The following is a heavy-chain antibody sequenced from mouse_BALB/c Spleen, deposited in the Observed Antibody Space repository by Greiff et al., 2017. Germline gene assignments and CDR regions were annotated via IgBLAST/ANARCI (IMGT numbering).Heavy chain of an antibody. D-gene: IGHD2-3*01. V-gene: IGHV2-9*02. CDR2: IWAGGST. J-gene: IGHJ3*01. CDR1: GFSLTSYG. CDR3: ARDYDGYPWFAY. Sequence: QVQLKQSGPGLVAPSQSLSITCTVSGFSLTSYGVHWVRQPPGKGLEWLGVIWAGGSTNYNSALMSRLSISKDNSKSQVFLKMNSLQTDDTAMYYCARDYDGYPWFAYWGQGTLVTVSA.